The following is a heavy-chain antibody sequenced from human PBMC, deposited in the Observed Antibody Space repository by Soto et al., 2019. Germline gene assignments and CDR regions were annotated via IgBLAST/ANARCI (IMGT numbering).Heavy chain of an antibody. CDR3: ARTRSTPASFWSGYSPPGYYYYMDV. V-gene: IGHV2-70*11. Sequence: PTQTLTLTCTFSGFSLSTSGMCVSWIHQPPGKALEWLARIDWDDDKYYSTSLKTRLTISKDTSKNQVVLTMTNMDPVDTATYYCARTRSTPASFWSGYSPPGYYYYMDVWGKGTTVTVSS. D-gene: IGHD3-3*01. CDR1: GFSLSTSGMC. CDR2: IDWDDDK. J-gene: IGHJ6*03.